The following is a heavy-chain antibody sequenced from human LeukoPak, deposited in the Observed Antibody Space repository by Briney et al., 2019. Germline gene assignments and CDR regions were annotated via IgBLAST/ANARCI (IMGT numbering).Heavy chain of an antibody. D-gene: IGHD3-22*01. J-gene: IGHJ4*02. CDR3: ARDRALDSDISGVYYNRGLDC. CDR2: IYATGSS. V-gene: IGHV4-4*07. CDR1: GGAMHNSY. Sequence: SETLSLTCSVSGGAMHNSYWSWIRRPAGKGLEWIGRIYATGSSDYNPSLKSRVTMSVDTSMNRFSLNLTSVTAADAAVYFCARDRALDSDISGVYYNRGLDCWGQGTLVTVSS.